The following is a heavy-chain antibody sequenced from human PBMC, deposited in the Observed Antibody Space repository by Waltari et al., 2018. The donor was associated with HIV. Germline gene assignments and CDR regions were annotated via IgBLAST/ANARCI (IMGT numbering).Heavy chain of an antibody. V-gene: IGHV3-9*01. CDR2: ISWNSGSI. Sequence: PGRSLRLSCAASGFTFDDYAMHWVRQAPGKGLEWVSGISWNSGSIGYADSVKGRFTISRDNAKNSLYLQMNSLRAEDTALYYCAKDIRDGYNFKGFDYWGQGTLVTVSS. CDR3: AKDIRDGYNFKGFDY. J-gene: IGHJ4*02. D-gene: IGHD5-12*01. CDR1: GFTFDDYA.